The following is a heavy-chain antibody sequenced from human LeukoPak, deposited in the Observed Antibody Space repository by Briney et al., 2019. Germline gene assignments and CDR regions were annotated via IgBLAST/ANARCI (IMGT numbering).Heavy chain of an antibody. CDR1: GFTFSSYA. V-gene: IGHV3-30*04. J-gene: IGHJ4*02. Sequence: PGGSLRLSCAASGFTFSSYAMHWVRQAPGKGLEWVAVISYDGSNKYYADSVKGRFTISRDNSKNTLYLQMNSLRAEDTAVYHCARDNPIAAADDYWGQGTLVTVSS. CDR2: ISYDGSNK. D-gene: IGHD6-13*01. CDR3: ARDNPIAAADDY.